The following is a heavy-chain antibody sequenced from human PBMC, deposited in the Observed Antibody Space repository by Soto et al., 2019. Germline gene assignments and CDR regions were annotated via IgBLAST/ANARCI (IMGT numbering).Heavy chain of an antibody. J-gene: IGHJ6*03. V-gene: IGHV1-69*02. CDR2: IIPILGIA. CDR1: GGTFSSYT. Sequence: QVQLVQSGAEVKKPGSSVKVSCKASGGTFSSYTISWVRQAPGQGLEWMGRIIPILGIANYAQKFQGRVTITADKSTSTAYMELSSLRSEDTAVYYCARWSHRGYDYRAYYDYYMDVWGKGTTVTVSS. D-gene: IGHD5-12*01. CDR3: ARWSHRGYDYRAYYDYYMDV.